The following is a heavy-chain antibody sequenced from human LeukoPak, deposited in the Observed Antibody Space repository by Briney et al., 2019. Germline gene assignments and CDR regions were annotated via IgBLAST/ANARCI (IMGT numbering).Heavy chain of an antibody. CDR2: IKSKTDVWTT. CDR1: GFTFWNAW. J-gene: IGHJ4*02. D-gene: IGHD4-17*01. V-gene: IGHV3-15*01. Sequence: PGGSLRLSCAASGFTFWNAWMSWVRQAPGKGLEWVGRIKSKTDVWTTDYAATDKGNFTIQSDDSKNTLYLQMHSLKTEDTAVYYCTTDWFDYGDYGETDXXXDYXXXGTXVTV. CDR3: TTDWFDYGDYGETDXXXDY.